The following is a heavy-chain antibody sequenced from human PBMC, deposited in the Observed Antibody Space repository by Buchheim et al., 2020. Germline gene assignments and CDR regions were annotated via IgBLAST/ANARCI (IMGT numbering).Heavy chain of an antibody. CDR1: GYTFTGYY. D-gene: IGHD6-13*01. Sequence: QVQLVQSGAEVKKPGASVKVSCKASGYTFTGYYMHWVRQAPGQGLEWMGWMNPNSGNTGYAQKFQGRVTMTRNTSISTAYMELSSLRSEDTAVYYCARGTRSSWTNKGGYYGMDVWGQGTT. CDR3: ARGTRSSWTNKGGYYGMDV. CDR2: MNPNSGNT. J-gene: IGHJ6*02. V-gene: IGHV1-8*02.